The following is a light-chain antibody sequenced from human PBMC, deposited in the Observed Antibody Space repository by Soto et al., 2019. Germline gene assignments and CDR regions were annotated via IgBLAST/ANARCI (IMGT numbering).Light chain of an antibody. Sequence: ETVMTQSPVALSVSPGERATLSCRARQNVRKNLAWYQQKPGQAPRLLIYGASTRATGIPARFSGDGSGTEFTLTIARLEPGDSATYYSQLYRGSDMFTFGPGTKLEI. CDR2: GAS. J-gene: IGKJ2*01. CDR3: QLYRGSDMFT. V-gene: IGKV3-15*01. CDR1: QNVRKN.